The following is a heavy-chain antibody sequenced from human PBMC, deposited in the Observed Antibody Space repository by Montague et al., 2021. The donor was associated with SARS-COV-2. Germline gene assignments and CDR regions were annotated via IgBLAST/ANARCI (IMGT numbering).Heavy chain of an antibody. J-gene: IGHJ2*01. CDR3: ARRGYYDSAGYHWHLDL. D-gene: IGHD3-22*01. CDR2: ISSNGKT. V-gene: IGHV4-4*09. Sequence: SETLSLTCTVSGGSITDHYRSWIRQSPGKGLEWTGYISSNGKTNYNPSLKSRVTLSADASRNEFSLKLDSVTAADTAVYFCARRGYYDSAGYHWHLDLWGRGMLVTVSS. CDR1: GGSITDHY.